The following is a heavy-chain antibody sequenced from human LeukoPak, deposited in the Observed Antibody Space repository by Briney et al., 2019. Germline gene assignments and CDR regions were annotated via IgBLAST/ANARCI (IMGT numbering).Heavy chain of an antibody. V-gene: IGHV3-66*01. CDR3: ARDRYCSSTSCYGGLDP. J-gene: IGHJ5*02. Sequence: PGGSLRLSCAASGFTFSSYAMSWVRQAPGKGLEWVSVIYSGGSTYYADSVKGRFTISRDNSKNTLYLQMNSLRAEDTAVYYCARDRYCSSTSCYGGLDPWGQGTLVTVSS. D-gene: IGHD2-2*01. CDR2: IYSGGST. CDR1: GFTFSSYA.